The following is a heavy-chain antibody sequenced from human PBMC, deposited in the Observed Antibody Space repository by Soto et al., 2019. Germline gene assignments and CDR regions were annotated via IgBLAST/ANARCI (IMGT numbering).Heavy chain of an antibody. CDR1: GGSISSYY. J-gene: IGHJ5*02. CDR2: IYYSGST. V-gene: IGHV4-59*01. Sequence: SETLSLTCTVSGGSISSYYWSWIRQPPGKGLEWIGYIYYSGSTNYNPSLKSRVTISVDTSKNQFSLKLSSVTAADTAVYYCARGVGSALTGWFDPWGQGTLVTVSS. CDR3: ARGVGSALTGWFDP. D-gene: IGHD6-19*01.